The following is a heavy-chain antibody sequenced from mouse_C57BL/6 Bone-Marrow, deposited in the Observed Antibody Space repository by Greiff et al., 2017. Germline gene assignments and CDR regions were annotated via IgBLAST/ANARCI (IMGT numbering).Heavy chain of an antibody. J-gene: IGHJ4*01. CDR3: ARKRRVPMDY. V-gene: IGHV5-17*01. Sequence: DVMLVESGGGLVKPGGSLKLSCAASGFTFSDYGMHWVRQAPETGLEWVAYISSGSSTIYYADTVKGRFTISRDNAKNTLFLQMTSLRSEDTAMYYCARKRRVPMDYWGQGTSVTVSS. CDR2: ISSGSSTI. CDR1: GFTFSDYG.